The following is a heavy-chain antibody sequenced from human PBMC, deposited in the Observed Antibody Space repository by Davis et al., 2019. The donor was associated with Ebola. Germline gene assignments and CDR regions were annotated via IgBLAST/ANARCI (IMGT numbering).Heavy chain of an antibody. V-gene: IGHV1-3*01. CDR1: GYTFTSYA. J-gene: IGHJ3*02. Sequence: ASVKVSCKASGYTFTSYAMHWVRQAPGQRLEWMGWINAGNGNTKYSQKFQGRVTITRDTSASTAYMELSSLRSEDTAVYYCARIGTVPAYGQGAFDIWGQGTMVTVSS. D-gene: IGHD2-2*01. CDR2: INAGNGNT. CDR3: ARIGTVPAYGQGAFDI.